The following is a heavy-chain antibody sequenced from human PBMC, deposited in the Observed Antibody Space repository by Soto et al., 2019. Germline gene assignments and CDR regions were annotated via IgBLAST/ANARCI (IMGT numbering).Heavy chain of an antibody. Sequence: QVQLVQSGDGVKKPGSSVKVSCKASGGTFSNYTISWLRQAPGEGLEWRAGIIPIHVISNDAHHLQGSDTLTEDKSKSTAYMELSRLRSEDRAFYYYARVFGGTGGYCSGGVCYNYYYYMGVCGKGTTVTVS. CDR3: ARVFGGTGGYCSGGVCYNYYYYMGV. CDR1: GGTFSNYT. J-gene: IGHJ6*03. V-gene: IGHV1-69*02. D-gene: IGHD2-8*02. CDR2: IIPIHVIS.